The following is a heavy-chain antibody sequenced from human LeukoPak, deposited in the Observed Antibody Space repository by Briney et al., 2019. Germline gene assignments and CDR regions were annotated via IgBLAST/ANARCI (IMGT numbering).Heavy chain of an antibody. CDR1: GFTFSSYS. J-gene: IGHJ4*02. Sequence: GGSLRLSCAASGFTFSSYSMNWVRQAPGKGLEWMALISYDGSNTYYGDSVKGRFTISRDNSKSTVYLHMNSLRTEDTAVYYCAKGRRDGSLYYFDYWGQGTLVTVAS. V-gene: IGHV3-30*18. D-gene: IGHD5-24*01. CDR2: ISYDGSNT. CDR3: AKGRRDGSLYYFDY.